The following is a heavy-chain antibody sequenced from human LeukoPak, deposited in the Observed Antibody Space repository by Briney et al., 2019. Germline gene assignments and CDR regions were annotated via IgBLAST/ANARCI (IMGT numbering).Heavy chain of an antibody. V-gene: IGHV1-69*13. CDR2: IIPIFGTA. CDR3: ERGKEYSSGWYGPTNYYYGMDV. Sequence: SVKVSCKASGGTFSSYAISWVRQAPGQGLEWMGGIIPIFGTANYAQKFQGRVTITADESTSTAYMELSSLRSEDTAVYYCERGKEYSSGWYGPTNYYYGMDVWGQGTTVTVSS. CDR1: GGTFSSYA. D-gene: IGHD6-19*01. J-gene: IGHJ6*02.